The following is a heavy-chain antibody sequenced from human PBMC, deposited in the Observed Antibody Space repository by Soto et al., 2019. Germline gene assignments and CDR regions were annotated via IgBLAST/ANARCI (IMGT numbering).Heavy chain of an antibody. D-gene: IGHD3-10*01. CDR2: IYYSGST. Sequence: SETLSLTCTVSGGSISSGDYYWSWIRQPPGKGLEWIGYIYYSGSTYYSPSLKSRVTISVDTSKNQFILRLGSVTAADTAVYYCARRGGEYYFDSWGQGTLVTVSS. CDR3: ARRGGEYYFDS. J-gene: IGHJ4*02. CDR1: GGSISSGDYY. V-gene: IGHV4-30-4*01.